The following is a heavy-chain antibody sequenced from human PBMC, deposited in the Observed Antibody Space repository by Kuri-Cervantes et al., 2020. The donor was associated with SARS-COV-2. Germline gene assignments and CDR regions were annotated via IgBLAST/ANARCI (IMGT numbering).Heavy chain of an antibody. D-gene: IGHD3-3*01. CDR3: ASGGPYYDFWSGLTYYYYYGMDV. CDR2: INSDGSST. CDR1: GFTFSSIW. J-gene: IGHJ6*02. Sequence: GESLKISCAAPGFTFSSIWMHWVRQAPGKGLVWVSRINSDGSSTSYADSVKGRFTISRDNAKNTLYLQMNSLRAEDTAVYYCASGGPYYDFWSGLTYYYYYGMDVWGQGTTVTVSS. V-gene: IGHV3-74*01.